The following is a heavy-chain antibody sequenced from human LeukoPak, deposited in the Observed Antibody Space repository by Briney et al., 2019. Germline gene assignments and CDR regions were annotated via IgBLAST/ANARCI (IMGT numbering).Heavy chain of an antibody. J-gene: IGHJ6*03. Sequence: PGRSLRLSCAASGFTFSSYGMHWVRQAPGKGLEWVAFIRYDGSNKYYADSVKGRFTISRDNSKNTLYLQMNSLRAEDTAVYYCAKDGSSGWYVIYYYYYMDVWGKGTTVTISS. CDR2: IRYDGSNK. V-gene: IGHV3-30*02. CDR1: GFTFSSYG. CDR3: AKDGSSGWYVIYYYYYMDV. D-gene: IGHD6-19*01.